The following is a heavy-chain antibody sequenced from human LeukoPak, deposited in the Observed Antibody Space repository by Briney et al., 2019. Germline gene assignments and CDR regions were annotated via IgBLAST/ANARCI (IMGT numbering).Heavy chain of an antibody. J-gene: IGHJ4*02. Sequence: PGGSLRLSCAASGFTFSSYAMSWVRQAPGKGLEWVSAISGSGGSTYYADSVKGRFTISRDNSKNTLYLQMNSLRAEDTAVYYCAKLKYYYDSSGYYGVFDYWGQGTLVTVSS. CDR1: GFTFSSYA. CDR2: ISGSGGST. CDR3: AKLKYYYDSSGYYGVFDY. V-gene: IGHV3-23*01. D-gene: IGHD3-22*01.